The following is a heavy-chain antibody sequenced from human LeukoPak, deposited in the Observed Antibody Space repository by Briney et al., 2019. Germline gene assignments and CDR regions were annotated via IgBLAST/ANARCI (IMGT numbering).Heavy chain of an antibody. CDR3: ARGRPDGSGSYYKFDP. V-gene: IGHV4-39*07. J-gene: IGHJ5*02. Sequence: SETLSLTCTVSGDSISGSGYYWGWIRQPPGKGLEWIGSIYYSGSTYYNPSLKSRVTISVDTSKNQFSLKLSSVTAADTAVYYCARGRPDGSGSYYKFDPWGQGTLVTVSS. CDR2: IYYSGST. D-gene: IGHD3-10*01. CDR1: GDSISGSGYY.